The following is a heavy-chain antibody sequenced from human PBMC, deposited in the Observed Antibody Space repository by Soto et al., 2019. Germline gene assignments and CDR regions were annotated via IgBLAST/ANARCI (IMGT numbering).Heavy chain of an antibody. J-gene: IGHJ6*02. CDR2: ISYDGSNK. CDR3: ARGGGVDYGYSPFYYYYYGMDV. CDR1: GFTFSSYA. V-gene: IGHV3-30-3*01. D-gene: IGHD5-18*01. Sequence: GGSLRLSCAASGFTFSSYAMHWVRQAPGKGLEWVAVISYDGSNKYYADSVKGRLTISRDNSKNTLYLQMNSLRAEDTAEYYCARGGGVDYGYSPFYYYYYGMDVWGQGTTVTVSS.